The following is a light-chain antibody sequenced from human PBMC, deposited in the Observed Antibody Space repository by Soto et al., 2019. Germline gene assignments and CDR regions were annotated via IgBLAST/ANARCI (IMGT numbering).Light chain of an antibody. CDR1: QSVSSN. CDR3: QQYNNWPRT. CDR2: GAS. J-gene: IGKJ1*01. V-gene: IGKV3-15*01. Sequence: EIVMTHSPATLSVSPGERATLSCRASQSVSSNLAWYQQKPGQAPRLLIHGASTRATGIPARFSGSGSGTEFTLTISSLLSEDFAVYYCQQYNNWPRTFGQGTKVEIK.